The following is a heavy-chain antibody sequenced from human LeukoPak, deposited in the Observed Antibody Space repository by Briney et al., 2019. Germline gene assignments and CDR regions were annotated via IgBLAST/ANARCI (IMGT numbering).Heavy chain of an antibody. D-gene: IGHD5-24*01. CDR3: ARQGSRDGYPYFFDS. Sequence: XETLSLTCTVSGGSISSYYWSWIRQPPGKELQWIGYIDNSGSTNYNPSLKSRVTMSANTSKNQFFLNLSSVTAADTAVYYCARQGSRDGYPYFFDSWGHGTLVTVSS. CDR2: IDNSGST. CDR1: GGSISSYY. V-gene: IGHV4-59*08. J-gene: IGHJ4*01.